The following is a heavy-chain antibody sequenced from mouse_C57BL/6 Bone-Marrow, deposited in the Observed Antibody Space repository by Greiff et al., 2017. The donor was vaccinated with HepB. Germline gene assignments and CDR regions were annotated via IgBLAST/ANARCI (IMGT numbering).Heavy chain of an antibody. Sequence: VKLVESGAELARPGASVKLSCKASGYTFTSYGISWVKQRTGQGLEWIGGIYPRSGNTYYNEKFKGKATLTADKSSSTAYMELRSLTSEDSAVYFWARKEGTGNFDYWGQGTTLTVSS. V-gene: IGHV1-81*01. CDR2: IYPRSGNT. CDR3: ARKEGTGNFDY. J-gene: IGHJ2*01. CDR1: GYTFTSYG. D-gene: IGHD4-1*01.